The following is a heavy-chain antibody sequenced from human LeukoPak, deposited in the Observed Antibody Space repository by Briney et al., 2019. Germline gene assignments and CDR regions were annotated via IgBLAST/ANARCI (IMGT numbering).Heavy chain of an antibody. J-gene: IGHJ6*02. CDR1: GGSFSGYY. Sequence: PSETLSLTCAVYGGSFSGYYWSWIRQPPGKGLEWVGEINHSGSTNYNPSLKGRVTISVDTSKNQFSLKLSSVTAADTAVYYCARGHLLRSRNYYYGMDVWGQGTTVTVSS. D-gene: IGHD2-2*01. CDR3: ARGHLLRSRNYYYGMDV. CDR2: INHSGST. V-gene: IGHV4-34*01.